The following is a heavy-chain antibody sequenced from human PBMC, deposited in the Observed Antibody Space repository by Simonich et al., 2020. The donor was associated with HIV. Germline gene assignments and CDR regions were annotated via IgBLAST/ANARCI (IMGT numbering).Heavy chain of an antibody. Sequence: QVQLQESGPGLVKPSETLSLTCAVSGYSISAGYYWGWIRQPPGKGLEWIGSMYHSGSTYYNPSLKSRVTISVDTFKNQFSLKLSSVTAADTAVYYCARHDGLTGEWSFDYWGQGTLVTVSS. CDR3: ARHDGLTGEWSFDY. J-gene: IGHJ4*02. CDR2: MYHSGST. CDR1: GYSISAGYY. D-gene: IGHD7-27*01. V-gene: IGHV4-38-2*01.